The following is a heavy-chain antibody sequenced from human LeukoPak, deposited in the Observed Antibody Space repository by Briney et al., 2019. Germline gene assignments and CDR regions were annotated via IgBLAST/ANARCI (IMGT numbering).Heavy chain of an antibody. CDR2: INPNSGGT. V-gene: IGHV1-2*06. CDR3: ARGGYYDSSGYPN. D-gene: IGHD3-22*01. CDR1: GYTFTGYY. J-gene: IGHJ4*02. Sequence: GASVKVSCKASGYTFTGYYMHWVRQAPGQGLEWMGRINPNSGGTNYAQKLQGRVTMTTDTSTSTAYMELRSLRSDDTAVYYCARGGYYDSSGYPNWGQGTLVTVSS.